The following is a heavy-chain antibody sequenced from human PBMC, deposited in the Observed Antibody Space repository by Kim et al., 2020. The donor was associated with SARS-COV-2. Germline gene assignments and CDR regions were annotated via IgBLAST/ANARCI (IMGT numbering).Heavy chain of an antibody. CDR1: GYTFTSYD. CDR2: MNPNSGNT. CDR3: ARVYDDDSSGYSGWYFDY. J-gene: IGHJ4*02. Sequence: ASVKVSCKASGYTFTSYDINWVRQATGQGLEWMGWMNPNSGNTGYAQKFQGRVTMTRNTSISTAYMELSSLRSEDTAVYYCARVYDDDSSGYSGWYFDYWGQGTLVTVSS. V-gene: IGHV1-8*01. D-gene: IGHD3-22*01.